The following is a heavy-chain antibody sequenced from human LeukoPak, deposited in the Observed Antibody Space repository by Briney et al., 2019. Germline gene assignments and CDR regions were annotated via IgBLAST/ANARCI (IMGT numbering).Heavy chain of an antibody. CDR1: GFTFDDYA. CDR2: ISWNSGSI. J-gene: IGHJ4*02. Sequence: GGSLRLSCAASGFTFDDYAMHWVRQAPGKGLEWVSGISWNSGSIGYADSVKGRFTISRDNAKNSLYLQMNGLRAEDTALYYCAKAPQPVVPAAYFDYWGQGTLVTVSS. CDR3: AKAPQPVVPAAYFDY. D-gene: IGHD2-2*01. V-gene: IGHV3-9*01.